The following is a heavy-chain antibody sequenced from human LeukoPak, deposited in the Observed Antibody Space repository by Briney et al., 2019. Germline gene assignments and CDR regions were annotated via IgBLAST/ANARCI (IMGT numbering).Heavy chain of an antibody. CDR1: GFSFSSYA. CDR3: AKDLGDSGPTPDSDY. D-gene: IGHD1-26*01. CDR2: IRYDGRNK. V-gene: IGHV3-30*02. Sequence: PGGSLRLSCAASGFSFSSYAMHWVRQAPGKGLEWVASIRYDGRNKYYADSVKGRFTISRDNSKNTLYLQMNSLRAEDTSVYYCAKDLGDSGPTPDSDYWGQGTLVTVSS. J-gene: IGHJ4*02.